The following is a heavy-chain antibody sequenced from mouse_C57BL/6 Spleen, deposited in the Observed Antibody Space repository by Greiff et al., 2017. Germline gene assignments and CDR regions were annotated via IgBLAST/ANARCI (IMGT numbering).Heavy chain of an antibody. CDR3: ARSKDSSGRFDY. J-gene: IGHJ2*01. D-gene: IGHD3-2*02. V-gene: IGHV1-54*01. CDR2: LNPGSGGT. CDR1: GYAFTNYL. Sequence: QVQLQQSGAELVRPGTSVKVSCKASGYAFTNYLIEWVKQRPGQGLEWIGVLNPGSGGTNYNEKFKGKATLTADKSSSTAYMQLSSLTSEDSAVYFCARSKDSSGRFDYWGQGTTLTVSS.